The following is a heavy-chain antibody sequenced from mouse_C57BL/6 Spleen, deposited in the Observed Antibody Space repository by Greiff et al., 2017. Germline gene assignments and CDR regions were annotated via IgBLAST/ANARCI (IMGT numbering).Heavy chain of an antibody. CDR3: TRPYYGSSYLFDY. CDR1: GYTFTSYW. D-gene: IGHD1-1*01. J-gene: IGHJ2*01. V-gene: IGHV1-5*01. Sequence: DVQLQESGTVLARPGASVKMSCKTSGYTFTSYWMHWVKQRPGQGLEWIGAIYPGNSDTSYNQKFKGKAKLTAVTSASTAYMELSSLTNEDSAVYYCTRPYYGSSYLFDYWGQGTTLTVSS. CDR2: IYPGNSDT.